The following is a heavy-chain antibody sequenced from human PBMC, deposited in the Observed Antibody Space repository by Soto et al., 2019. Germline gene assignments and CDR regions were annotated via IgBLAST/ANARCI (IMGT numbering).Heavy chain of an antibody. CDR3: ARKYYYGSSDRAFDI. Sequence: EVQLVESGGGLVKPGGSLRLSCAASGFTFSSYSTNWVRQAPWKGLEWGSAISSSSSYIYYADAVKGRFTITRDNAKNSLYLKMNSLRAEDTAVYYCARKYYYGSSDRAFDIWGQGTMVTVSS. CDR1: GFTFSSYS. J-gene: IGHJ3*02. D-gene: IGHD3-10*01. CDR2: ISSSSSYI. V-gene: IGHV3-21*01.